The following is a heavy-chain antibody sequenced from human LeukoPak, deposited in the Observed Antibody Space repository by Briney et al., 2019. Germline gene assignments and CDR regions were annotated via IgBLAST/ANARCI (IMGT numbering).Heavy chain of an antibody. V-gene: IGHV4-59*01. Sequence: PSETLSLTCTVSGGSISSYYWSWIRQPPGKGLEWIGYIYYSVDYTESTNYNPSLKSRVTISVDPSKNQFSLKLTSVTAADTAVYYCARVGLDSHYYMDVWGKGTTVTVSS. CDR2: IYYSVDYTEST. CDR3: ARVGLDSHYYMDV. CDR1: GGSISSYY. J-gene: IGHJ6*03. D-gene: IGHD3-16*01.